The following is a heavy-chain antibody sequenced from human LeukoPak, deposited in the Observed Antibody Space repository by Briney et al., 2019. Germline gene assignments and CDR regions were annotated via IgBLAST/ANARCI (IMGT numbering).Heavy chain of an antibody. J-gene: IGHJ4*02. V-gene: IGHV3-9*01. CDR1: GFTFDDYA. D-gene: IGHD5-18*01. Sequence: GGSLRLSCAASGFTFDDYAMHWVRQAPGKGLEWVSGISWNSGSIGYADSVKGRFTISRDNAKNSLYLQMNSLRAEDTALYYCAKAGGTAMVFDYWAREPWSPSPQ. CDR2: ISWNSGSI. CDR3: AKAGGTAMVFDY.